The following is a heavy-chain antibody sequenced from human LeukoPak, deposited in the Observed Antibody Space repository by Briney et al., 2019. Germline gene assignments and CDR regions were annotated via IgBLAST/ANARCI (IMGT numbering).Heavy chain of an antibody. D-gene: IGHD3-22*01. J-gene: IGHJ2*01. Sequence: SETLSLTCTVSGGSISSYYWSWIRQPPGKGLEWIGYTYYSGSTNYIPSLKSRVTISVDTSKNQFSLKLSSVTAADTAVYYCARRNQGYYDSSGYYSWYFDLWGRGTLVTVSS. CDR1: GGSISSYY. V-gene: IGHV4-59*08. CDR2: TYYSGST. CDR3: ARRNQGYYDSSGYYSWYFDL.